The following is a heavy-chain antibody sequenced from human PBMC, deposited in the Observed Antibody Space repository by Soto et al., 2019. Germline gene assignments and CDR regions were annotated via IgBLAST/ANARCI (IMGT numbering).Heavy chain of an antibody. CDR3: AKARGSPGYYYYYGMDV. CDR2: ISWNSGSI. V-gene: IGHV3-9*01. J-gene: IGHJ6*02. CDR1: GFTFDDYA. Sequence: LRLSCAASGFTFDDYAMHWVRRAPGKGLEWVSGISWNSGSIGYADSVKGRFTISRDNAKNSLYLQMNSLRAEDTALYYCAKARGSPGYYYYYGMDVWGQGTTVTVSS.